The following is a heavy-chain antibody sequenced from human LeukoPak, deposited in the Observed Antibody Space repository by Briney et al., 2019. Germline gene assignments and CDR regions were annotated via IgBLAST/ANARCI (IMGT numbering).Heavy chain of an antibody. Sequence: GGSLRLSCAASGFTFSSYGMHWGRQAPGKGLEWVALIWYDGSIKYYTDAVKDRLTVSRDNSKNTPYLQMNSLRAEDTAIYYCAREGPRGNSQFDYWGQGTLVTVSS. CDR1: GFTFSSYG. J-gene: IGHJ4*02. CDR2: IWYDGSIK. D-gene: IGHD2/OR15-2a*01. V-gene: IGHV3-33*01. CDR3: AREGPRGNSQFDY.